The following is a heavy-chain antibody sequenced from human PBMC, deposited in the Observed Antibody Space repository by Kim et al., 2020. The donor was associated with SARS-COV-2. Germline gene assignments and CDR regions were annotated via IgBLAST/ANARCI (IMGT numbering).Heavy chain of an antibody. D-gene: IGHD3-9*01. CDR3: ARASHEGGRRLRYFDWTETRGYYFDY. Sequence: GGSLRLSCAASGFTVSSNYMSWVRQAPGKGLEWVSVIYSGGSTYYADSVKGRFTISRDNSKNTLYLQMNSLRAEDTAVYYCARASHEGGRRLRYFDWTETRGYYFDYWGQGTLVTVSS. J-gene: IGHJ4*02. CDR2: IYSGGST. CDR1: GFTVSSNY. V-gene: IGHV3-53*01.